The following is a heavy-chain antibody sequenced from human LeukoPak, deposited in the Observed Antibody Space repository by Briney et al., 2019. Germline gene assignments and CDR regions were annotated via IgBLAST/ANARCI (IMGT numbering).Heavy chain of an antibody. CDR3: ASGYSSSWYDGGGYYIDY. Sequence: SETLSLNCAVYGGFFSSYYWSWFRQPPWTGLEWIGYIYSSGSTNYNPSLKSRVTISVDTSKNQFSLKLSSVTAADTAVYYCASGYSSSWYDGGGYYIDYWGQGTLVTVSS. V-gene: IGHV4-59*01. D-gene: IGHD6-13*01. CDR2: IYSSGST. J-gene: IGHJ4*02. CDR1: GGFFSSYY.